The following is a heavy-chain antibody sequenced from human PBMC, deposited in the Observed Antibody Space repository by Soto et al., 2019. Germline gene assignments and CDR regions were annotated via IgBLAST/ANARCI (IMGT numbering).Heavy chain of an antibody. CDR1: GFTFSSYA. J-gene: IGHJ6*02. CDR3: VNLLFFYDLDGMDI. CDR2: ISSNGGST. V-gene: IGHV3-64D*08. Sequence: GGSLRLSCSASGFTFSSYAMHWVRQAPGKGLEYVSAISSNGGSTYYADSVKGRFTISRDNSKNTLYLQMSSLRAEDTAAYYCVNLLFFYDLDGMDIWGQGTTVTVSS. D-gene: IGHD3-3*01.